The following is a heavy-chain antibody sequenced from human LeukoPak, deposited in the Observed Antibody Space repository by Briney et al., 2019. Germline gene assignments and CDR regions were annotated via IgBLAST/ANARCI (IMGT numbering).Heavy chain of an antibody. J-gene: IGHJ1*01. V-gene: IGHV3-64*01. CDR2: ISSNGGST. CDR1: GFTFSSYA. D-gene: IGHD5-18*01. CDR3: VRGGANTGQQYFQD. Sequence: GGSLRLSCAASGFTFSSYAMHWARQAPGKGLEYVAAISSNGGSTYYANSVKGRFTISRDNSKNTLYLQMGSLRDEDMAVYFCVRGGANTGQQYFQDWGQGTLVTVSS.